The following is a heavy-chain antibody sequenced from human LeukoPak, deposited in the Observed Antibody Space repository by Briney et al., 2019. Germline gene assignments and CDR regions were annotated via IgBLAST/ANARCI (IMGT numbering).Heavy chain of an antibody. CDR2: LSGNGLKT. CDR3: AKDLHWGFDY. CDR1: GFTFSSYG. D-gene: IGHD7-27*01. J-gene: IGHJ4*02. V-gene: IGHV3-23*01. Sequence: PGGSLRLSCAASGFTFSSYGMHWVRQAPGKGLEWVSALSGNGLKTYYADSVKGRFTISRDNFENTLYLQMNSLRADDTAIYYCAKDLHWGFDYWGQGTLVTVSS.